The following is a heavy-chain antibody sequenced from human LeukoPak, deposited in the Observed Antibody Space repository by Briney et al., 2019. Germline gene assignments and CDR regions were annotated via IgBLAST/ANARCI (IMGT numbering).Heavy chain of an antibody. CDR2: IGTHNGNT. CDR3: ARDGSGGGGYFDY. Sequence: ASVKVSCKTSGYTFTSYGVSWVRQAPGQGLEWMGWIGTHNGNTNYAQKFQGRVIMTTDASTSTAYMELMSLRSDDTAVFYCARDGSGGGGYFDYWGQGTLVIVSS. D-gene: IGHD6-19*01. J-gene: IGHJ4*02. V-gene: IGHV1-18*01. CDR1: GYTFTSYG.